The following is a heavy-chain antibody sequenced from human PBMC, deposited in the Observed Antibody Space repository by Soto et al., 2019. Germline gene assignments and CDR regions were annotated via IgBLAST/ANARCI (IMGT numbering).Heavy chain of an antibody. CDR2: ISSSGDGS. CDR1: GFTFSIYA. Sequence: GQSLKISCSASGFTFSIYAMNWDRQAPGKGLEWVSGISSSGDGSHYADSVKGRFTISRDNSKNTLYLQMNSLRAGDTAVYYCAKPHSGSYLGDDAFDIWGQGTMVTVSS. CDR3: AKPHSGSYLGDDAFDI. V-gene: IGHV3-23*01. J-gene: IGHJ3*02. D-gene: IGHD1-26*01.